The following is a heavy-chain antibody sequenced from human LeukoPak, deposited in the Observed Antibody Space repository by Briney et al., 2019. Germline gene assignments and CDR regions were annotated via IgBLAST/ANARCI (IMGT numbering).Heavy chain of an antibody. CDR3: TRTYDFGRGPPGDAFDN. Sequence: GGSLRLSCAASGFTFTIFGLNWVRQAPGKGPEWVSYIDARSGITYYADSVQGRFTLSRDNARESVFLQMDSLRVDDTAVYYCTRTYDFGRGPPGDAFDNWGPGTWVIVSS. CDR2: IDARSGIT. J-gene: IGHJ3*02. D-gene: IGHD3-3*01. CDR1: GFTFTIFG. V-gene: IGHV3-48*01.